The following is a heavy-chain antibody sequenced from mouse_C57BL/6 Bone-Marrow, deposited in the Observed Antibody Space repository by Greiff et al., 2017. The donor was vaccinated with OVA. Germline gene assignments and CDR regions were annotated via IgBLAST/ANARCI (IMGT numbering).Heavy chain of an antibody. Sequence: VQLQESGADLVKPGASVKLSCKASGYTFTSYWMPWVHQRPGQGLEWIGYINPSSGYTKYTQKFKDKVTLTADKSYSTAYLQLSSLTYEDSAGYYCARRGRYYYGSSYPDYWGQGTSVTVSS. V-gene: IGHV1-7*01. J-gene: IGHJ4*01. CDR2: INPSSGYT. CDR3: ARRGRYYYGSSYPDY. D-gene: IGHD1-1*01. CDR1: GYTFTSYW.